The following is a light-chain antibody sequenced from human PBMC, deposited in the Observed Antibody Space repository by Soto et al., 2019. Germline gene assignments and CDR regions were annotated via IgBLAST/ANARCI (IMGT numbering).Light chain of an antibody. Sequence: DIRMTQSPSTLSASVGARVTITCRASQSISSWLAWYQQKPGKAPKLLIYDASSLESGVPSRFSGSGSGTEFTLTISSLQPDDFATYYCQQYNSYSSWTFGQGTKVDIK. CDR2: DAS. CDR1: QSISSW. CDR3: QQYNSYSSWT. J-gene: IGKJ1*01. V-gene: IGKV1-5*01.